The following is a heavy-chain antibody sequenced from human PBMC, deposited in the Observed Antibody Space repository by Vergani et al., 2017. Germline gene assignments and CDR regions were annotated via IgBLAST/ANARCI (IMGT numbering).Heavy chain of an antibody. V-gene: IGHV3-21*01. D-gene: IGHD6-19*01. CDR1: GFTFSSYS. CDR2: ISSSSSYI. J-gene: IGHJ3*02. Sequence: VQLVESGGGLVKPGGSLRLSCAASGFTFSSYSMNWVRQAPGKGLEWVSSISSSSSYIYYADSVKGRFTISRDNAKNSLYLQMNSLRAEDTAVYYCARAAAVARFSDAFDIWGQGTMVTVSS. CDR3: ARAAAVARFSDAFDI.